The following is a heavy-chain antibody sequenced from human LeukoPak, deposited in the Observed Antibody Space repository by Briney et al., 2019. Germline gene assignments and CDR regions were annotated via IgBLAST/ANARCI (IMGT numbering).Heavy chain of an antibody. CDR1: GFTFSSYA. Sequence: PGGSLRLSCAASGFTFSSYAMSWVRQAPGKGLEWVSAISGSGGSTYYADSVKGRFTISRDNSKNTLYLQMNSLRAEDTAVYYCAKSQNYCYDSSGVDYWGQGTLVTVSS. CDR2: ISGSGGST. D-gene: IGHD3-22*01. V-gene: IGHV3-23*01. J-gene: IGHJ4*02. CDR3: AKSQNYCYDSSGVDY.